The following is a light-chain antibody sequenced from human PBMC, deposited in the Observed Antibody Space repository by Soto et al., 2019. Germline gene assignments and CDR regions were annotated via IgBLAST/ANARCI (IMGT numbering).Light chain of an antibody. CDR1: QTINNC. V-gene: IGKV1-5*03. J-gene: IGKJ1*01. CDR3: QQYYDYST. CDR2: KVT. Sequence: DIQMTQSPSTLSASVGDRVTITCRANQTINNCLAWYQQKPGEAPILLIYKVTSLETGVSARFSCGGSGTEFTLTINSLQPDDFTTYYCQQYYDYSTFGQGTKVDVK.